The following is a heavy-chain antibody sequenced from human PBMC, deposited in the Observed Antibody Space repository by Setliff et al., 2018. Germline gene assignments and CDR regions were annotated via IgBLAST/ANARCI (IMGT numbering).Heavy chain of an antibody. V-gene: IGHV4-39*07. CDR1: GGSISSSSYY. Sequence: SETLSLTCTVSGGSISSSSYYWGWIRQPPGKGLEWIGSIYHSGSTYYNPSLKSRVTISVDASKNQFSLKLTSVTAADTAVYFCARGKIRITMIVVPTGGAFDIWGQGTMVTVSS. CDR3: ARGKIRITMIVVPTGGAFDI. J-gene: IGHJ3*02. D-gene: IGHD3-22*01. CDR2: IYHSGST.